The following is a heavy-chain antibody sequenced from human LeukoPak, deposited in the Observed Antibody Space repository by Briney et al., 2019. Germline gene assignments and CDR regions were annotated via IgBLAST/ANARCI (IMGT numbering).Heavy chain of an antibody. CDR2: IYTSGST. Sequence: SETLSLTCTVSGGSISSGSYYWSWIRQPAGKGLEWIGRIYTSGSTNYNPSLKSRVTISVDTSKNQFSLKLSSVTAADTAVYYCARGRRYSYGLAFFDYWGQGTLVTVSS. J-gene: IGHJ4*02. CDR3: ARGRRYSYGLAFFDY. V-gene: IGHV4-61*02. D-gene: IGHD5-18*01. CDR1: GGSISSGSYY.